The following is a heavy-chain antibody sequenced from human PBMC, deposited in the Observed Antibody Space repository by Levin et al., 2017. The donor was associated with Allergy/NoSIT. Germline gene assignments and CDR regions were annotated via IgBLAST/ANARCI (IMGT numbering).Heavy chain of an antibody. CDR1: GDSITTGGYY. Sequence: PSETLSLTCSVSGDSITTGGYYWSWIRQQPGKGLEWIGYIYYRGSTYYNPSLKSRVAISIDTSENQFSLKLTSVTAADTAMYYCARCRGAGWWNWGQGTLVTVSS. CDR2: IYYRGST. CDR3: ARCRGAGWWN. V-gene: IGHV4-31*03. D-gene: IGHD6-19*01. J-gene: IGHJ4*02.